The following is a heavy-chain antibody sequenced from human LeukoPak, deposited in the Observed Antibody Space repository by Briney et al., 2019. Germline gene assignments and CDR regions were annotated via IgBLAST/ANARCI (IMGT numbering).Heavy chain of an antibody. J-gene: IGHJ4*02. Sequence: GGSLRLSCAASGFTFSSYWMSWVRQAPGKGLEWVANIKQDGSEKYYVDSVKGRFTISRDNAENSLNLQMNSLRAEDTAVYYCARVRPWVSFDFWGQGILVTVSS. CDR2: IKQDGSEK. CDR3: ARVRPWVSFDF. V-gene: IGHV3-7*01. CDR1: GFTFSSYW. D-gene: IGHD1-26*01.